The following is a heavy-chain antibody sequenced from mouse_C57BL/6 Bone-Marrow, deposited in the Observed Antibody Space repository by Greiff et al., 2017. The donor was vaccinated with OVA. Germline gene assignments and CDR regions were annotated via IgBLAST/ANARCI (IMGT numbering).Heavy chain of an antibody. D-gene: IGHD3-2*01. CDR1: GFTFSSYA. CDR3: ARDRGGQLVFDY. CDR2: ISDGGSYT. Sequence: EVKLVESGGGLVKPGGSLKLSCAASGFTFSSYAMSWVRQTPEKRLEWVATISDGGSYTYYPDNVKGRFTISRDNAKNNLYLQMSYLKSEDTAMYYCARDRGGQLVFDYWGQGTTLTVSS. V-gene: IGHV5-4*01. J-gene: IGHJ2*01.